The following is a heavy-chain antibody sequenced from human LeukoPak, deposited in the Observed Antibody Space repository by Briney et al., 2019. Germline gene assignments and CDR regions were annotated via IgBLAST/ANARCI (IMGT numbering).Heavy chain of an antibody. Sequence: SETLSLTCTVSGYSISSGYYWGWIRQPPGKGLEWIGSIYHSGSTYYNPSLKSRATISVDTSKNQFSLKLSSVTAADTAVYYCASYDSSGYYYGYWGQGTLVTVSS. CDR1: GYSISSGYY. D-gene: IGHD3-22*01. V-gene: IGHV4-38-2*02. J-gene: IGHJ4*02. CDR3: ASYDSSGYYYGY. CDR2: IYHSGST.